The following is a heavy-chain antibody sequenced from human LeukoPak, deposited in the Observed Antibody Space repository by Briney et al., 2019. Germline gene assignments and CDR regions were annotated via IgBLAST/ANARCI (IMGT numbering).Heavy chain of an antibody. Sequence: GSSVKVSCKASGGTFSSYAISWVRQAPGQGLEWMGGIIPIFGTANYAQKFQGRVTITTDESTSTAYMELSSLRSEDTAVYYCASSPPKRAIYDSSGYFDYWGQGTLVTVSS. CDR1: GGTFSSYA. J-gene: IGHJ4*02. CDR2: IIPIFGTA. CDR3: ASSPPKRAIYDSSGYFDY. D-gene: IGHD3-22*01. V-gene: IGHV1-69*05.